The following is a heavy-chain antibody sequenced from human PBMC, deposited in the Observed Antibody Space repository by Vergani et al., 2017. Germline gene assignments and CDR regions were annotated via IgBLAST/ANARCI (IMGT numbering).Heavy chain of an antibody. Sequence: EVQLVESGGGVVQPGGSLRLSCAASGFTFDDYAMHWVRQAPGKGLEWVSLISGDGGSTYYADSVKGRFTISRDNSKNSLYLQMNSLRAEDTAVYYCARLYGDQIIDYWGQGTLVTVSS. J-gene: IGHJ4*02. D-gene: IGHD4-17*01. CDR3: ARLYGDQIIDY. CDR1: GFTFDDYA. CDR2: ISGDGGST. V-gene: IGHV3-43*02.